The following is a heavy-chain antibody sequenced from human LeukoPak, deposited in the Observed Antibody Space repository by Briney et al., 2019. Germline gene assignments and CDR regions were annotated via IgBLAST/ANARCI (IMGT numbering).Heavy chain of an antibody. J-gene: IGHJ4*02. V-gene: IGHV3-64*04. D-gene: IGHD5-18*01. Sequence: GGSLRLSCSASGFTFKSYAMHWVRQAPGKGLEYVSSINTNGANTYYADSVKGRFTISRDNSKNTLYLQMNSLRVEDTAVYYCASVWRALGYTIDYWGQGTQVAVSS. CDR1: GFTFKSYA. CDR2: INTNGANT. CDR3: ASVWRALGYTIDY.